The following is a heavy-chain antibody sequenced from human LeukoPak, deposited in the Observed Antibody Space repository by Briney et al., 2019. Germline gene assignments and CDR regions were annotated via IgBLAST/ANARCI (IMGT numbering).Heavy chain of an antibody. V-gene: IGHV4-4*09. CDR3: ARHSGSGSYFTFFDF. CDR1: GGSISSYY. D-gene: IGHD3-10*01. J-gene: IGHJ4*02. Sequence: SETLSLTCTVSGGSISSYYWSWIRQPPGKGLEWIGYIYTSGSTNYNPSLKSRVAISVDTSKNQFSLKLNSVTAADTAVYYCARHSGSGSYFTFFDFWGQGTLVTVSS. CDR2: IYTSGST.